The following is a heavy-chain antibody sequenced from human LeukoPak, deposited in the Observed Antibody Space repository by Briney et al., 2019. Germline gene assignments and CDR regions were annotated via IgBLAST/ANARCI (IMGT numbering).Heavy chain of an antibody. J-gene: IGHJ6*02. Sequence: GASVKVSCKASGGTFSSYAISWVRQAPGQGLEWMGRSIPIFGIANYAQKFQGRVTITADKSTSTAYMELSSLRSEDTAVYYCARGGTAMVTFGNYYYGMDVWGQGTTVTVSS. V-gene: IGHV1-69*04. CDR1: GGTFSSYA. D-gene: IGHD5-18*01. CDR3: ARGGTAMVTFGNYYYGMDV. CDR2: SIPIFGIA.